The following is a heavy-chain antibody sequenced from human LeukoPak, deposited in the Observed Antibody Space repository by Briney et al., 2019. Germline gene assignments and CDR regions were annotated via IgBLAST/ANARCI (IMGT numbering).Heavy chain of an antibody. Sequence: SVKVSCKASGYTFTSYGISWVRQAPGQGLEWMGGIIPIFGTANYAQKFQGRVTITADESTSTAYMELSSLRSEDTAVYYCAREGYSGYQTDAFDIWGQGTMVTVSS. J-gene: IGHJ3*02. CDR2: IIPIFGTA. D-gene: IGHD5-12*01. CDR1: GYTFTSYG. V-gene: IGHV1-69*13. CDR3: AREGYSGYQTDAFDI.